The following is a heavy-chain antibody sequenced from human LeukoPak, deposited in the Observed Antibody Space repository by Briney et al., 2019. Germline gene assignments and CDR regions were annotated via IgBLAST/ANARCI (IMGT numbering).Heavy chain of an antibody. CDR3: ARDLLYYGDYSWFDP. J-gene: IGHJ5*02. CDR2: INPNSGGT. CDR1: GYTFTGYY. Sequence: ASVKVSRKASGYTFTGYYMHWVRQAPGRGLEWMGWINPNSGGTNYAQKFQGRVTMTRDTSISTAYMELSRLRSDDTAVYYCARDLLYYGDYSWFDPWGQGTLVTVSS. D-gene: IGHD4-17*01. V-gene: IGHV1-2*02.